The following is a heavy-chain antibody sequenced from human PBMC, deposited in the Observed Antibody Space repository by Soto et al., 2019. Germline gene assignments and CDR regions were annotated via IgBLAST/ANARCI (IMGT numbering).Heavy chain of an antibody. Sequence: GGSLRLSCAASGFTFSSYAVSWVRQAPGKGLEWVSAITAGGGSTYYADSVKGRFTISRDNSKNTLYLQMNSLRAEDTAVYYSMVRGPNTAYYYYGMDVWGQGTTVTVSS. V-gene: IGHV3-23*01. CDR2: ITAGGGST. CDR3: MVRGPNTAYYYYGMDV. J-gene: IGHJ6*02. CDR1: GFTFSSYA. D-gene: IGHD3-10*01.